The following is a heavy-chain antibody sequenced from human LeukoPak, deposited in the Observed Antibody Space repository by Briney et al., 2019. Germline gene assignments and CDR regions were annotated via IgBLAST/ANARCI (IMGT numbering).Heavy chain of an antibody. Sequence: GGSLRLSCAASGFTFSSYSMNWVRQAPGKGLEWVSSISSSSSYIYYADSVKGRFTISRDNAKNSLYLQMNSLRAEDTAVYYCARWVAPFPQNFDYWGQGTLVTVSS. CDR1: GFTFSSYS. D-gene: IGHD2-15*01. V-gene: IGHV3-21*01. CDR3: ARWVAPFPQNFDY. J-gene: IGHJ4*02. CDR2: ISSSSSYI.